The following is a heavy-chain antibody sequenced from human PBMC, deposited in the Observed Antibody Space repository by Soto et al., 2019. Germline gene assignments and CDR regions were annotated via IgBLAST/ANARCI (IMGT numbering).Heavy chain of an antibody. D-gene: IGHD6-13*01. CDR1: GFTFSSYA. CDR2: ISGSGGST. CDR3: AKAGGVGQPGTRGFDY. V-gene: IGHV3-23*01. J-gene: IGHJ4*02. Sequence: EVQLLESGGGLVQPGGSLRLSCAASGFTFSSYAMSWVRQAPGKGLEWVSAISGSGGSTYYADSVKGRFTISRDNSKNTLYMQMNSLRAEDTAVYYCAKAGGVGQPGTRGFDYWGQGTLVTVSS.